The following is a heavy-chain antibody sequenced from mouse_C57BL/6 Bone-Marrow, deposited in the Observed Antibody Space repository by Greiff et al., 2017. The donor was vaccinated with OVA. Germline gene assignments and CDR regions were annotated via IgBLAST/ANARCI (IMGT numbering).Heavy chain of an antibody. CDR1: GYTFTDYY. CDR2: IYPGSGNT. J-gene: IGHJ3*01. V-gene: IGHV1-76*01. Sequence: VQLQQSGAELVRPGASVKLSCKASGYTFTDYYINWVKQRPGQGLEWIARIYPGSGNTYYNEKFKGKATLTAEKSSSTAYMQLSSLTSEDSAVYFCARTIYDGYLAWFAYWGQGTLVTVSA. D-gene: IGHD2-3*01. CDR3: ARTIYDGYLAWFAY.